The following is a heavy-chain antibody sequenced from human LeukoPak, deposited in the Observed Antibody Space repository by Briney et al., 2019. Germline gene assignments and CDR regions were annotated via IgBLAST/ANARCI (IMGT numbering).Heavy chain of an antibody. J-gene: IGHJ4*02. Sequence: ASVKVSCKVSGYTLTELSMHWVRQAPGKGLEWMGGFDPENGETIYAQKFQGRVTMTEDTSTDTAYMELSSLRSEDTAVYYCATNADLSGPFDYWGQGTLVTVSS. CDR3: ATNADLSGPFDY. V-gene: IGHV1-24*01. CDR1: GYTLTELS. CDR2: FDPENGET. D-gene: IGHD3-3*01.